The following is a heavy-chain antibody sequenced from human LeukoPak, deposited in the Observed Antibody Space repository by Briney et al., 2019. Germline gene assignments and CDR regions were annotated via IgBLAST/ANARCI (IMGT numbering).Heavy chain of an antibody. CDR2: TNPNSGNT. CDR3: ARGYCSGGSCYPTTYYYYYYMDV. V-gene: IGHV1-8*01. CDR1: GYTFTSYD. J-gene: IGHJ6*03. D-gene: IGHD2-15*01. Sequence: ASVKVSCKASGYTFTSYDINWVRQATGQGLEWMGWTNPNSGNTGYAQKFQGRVTMTRNTSISTAYMELSSLRSEDTAVYYCARGYCSGGSCYPTTYYYYYYMDVWGKGTTVTISS.